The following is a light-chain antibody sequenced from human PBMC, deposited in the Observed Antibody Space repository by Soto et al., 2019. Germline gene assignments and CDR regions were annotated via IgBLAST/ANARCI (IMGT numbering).Light chain of an antibody. CDR2: AAS. V-gene: IGKV1-39*01. J-gene: IGKJ1*01. CDR3: QQSYTTPWT. Sequence: DIQMTQSPSSLSASVGDRVTITCRASQNINNYLIWFQHKPGKAPKLLIYAASSLQSGVPSRFSGTGSGTDFTLTISSLQPEDFVTYSCQQSYTTPWTFGQGTKVEI. CDR1: QNINNY.